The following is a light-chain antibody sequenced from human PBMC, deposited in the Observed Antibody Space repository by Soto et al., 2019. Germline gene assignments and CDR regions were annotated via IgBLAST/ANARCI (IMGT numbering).Light chain of an antibody. CDR3: QQYYSFPPT. CDR2: AAS. V-gene: IGKV1-8*01. Sequence: AIRLTQSPCSLSASVGDRVTITCRASQGISSYLAWYQQKPGKAPELLIYAASTLQSGVPSRFSGSGSGTDFTLTISCLQSEDFATYYCQQYYSFPPTFGQGTKVDIK. CDR1: QGISSY. J-gene: IGKJ1*01.